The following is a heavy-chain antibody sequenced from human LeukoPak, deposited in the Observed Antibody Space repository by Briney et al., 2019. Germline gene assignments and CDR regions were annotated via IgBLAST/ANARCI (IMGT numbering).Heavy chain of an antibody. J-gene: IGHJ4*02. V-gene: IGHV1-2*02. CDR1: GYTFTGYY. Sequence: ASVKVSCKASGYTFTGYYMHWVRQAPGQGLEWMGWINPNSGGTNYAQKFQGRVTMTRDTSISTAYMELSRLRSDDTAVYYCARGYSSSWYSLKPLYYFDYWGQGTPVTVSS. CDR2: INPNSGGT. D-gene: IGHD6-13*01. CDR3: ARGYSSSWYSLKPLYYFDY.